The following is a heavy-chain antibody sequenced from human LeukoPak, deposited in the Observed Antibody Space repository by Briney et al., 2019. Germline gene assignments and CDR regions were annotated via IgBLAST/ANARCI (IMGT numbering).Heavy chain of an antibody. CDR1: GYTFTSYG. CDR3: ARYITIFGVLITNYYMDV. CDR2: ISAYNGNT. J-gene: IGHJ6*03. D-gene: IGHD3-3*01. Sequence: ASVKVSCKASGYTFTSYGISWVRQAPGQGLEWMGWISAYNGNTNYAQKLQGRVTMTTDTSTSTAYMELRSLRSDDTAVYYCARYITIFGVLITNYYMDVWGKGTTVTVSS. V-gene: IGHV1-18*01.